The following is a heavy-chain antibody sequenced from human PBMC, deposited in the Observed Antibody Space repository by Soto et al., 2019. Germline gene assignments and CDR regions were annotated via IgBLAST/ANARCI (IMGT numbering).Heavy chain of an antibody. CDR1: GFTFSSYS. D-gene: IGHD2-21*02. CDR3: ATSGVVTAIQLNWFDP. V-gene: IGHV3-21*01. CDR2: ISSSSYI. Sequence: GGSLRLSCAASGFTFSSYSMNWVRQAPGKGLEWVSSISSSSYIYYADSVKGRFTISRDNAKNSLYLQMNSLRAEDTAVYYCATSGVVTAIQLNWFDPWGQGTLVTVSS. J-gene: IGHJ5*02.